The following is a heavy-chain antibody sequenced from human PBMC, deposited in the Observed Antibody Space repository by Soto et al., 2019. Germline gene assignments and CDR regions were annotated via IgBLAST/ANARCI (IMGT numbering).Heavy chain of an antibody. J-gene: IGHJ4*02. V-gene: IGHV3-30*18. CDR1: GFSFNRFA. Sequence: GGSLRLSCAASGFSFNRFATHCVRQAPGKGLEGVALISSDGSHEMYADSVNGRFTIAIENSKNRLYLQMNNLRVEDTALYFCAKDRVPVGSVVIIPYYFDVWGRGTLVTVSS. CDR2: ISSDGSHE. CDR3: AKDRVPVGSVVIIPYYFDV. D-gene: IGHD3-22*01.